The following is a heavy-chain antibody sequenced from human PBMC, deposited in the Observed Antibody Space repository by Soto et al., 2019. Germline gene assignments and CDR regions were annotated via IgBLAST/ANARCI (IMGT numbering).Heavy chain of an antibody. CDR3: ARGKADSGYYYYYMDV. D-gene: IGHD1-26*01. CDR2: INPNSGGT. J-gene: IGHJ6*03. Sequence: ASVKVSCKASGYTFTGYYMHWVRQAPGQGLEWMGWINPNSGGTNYAQKFQGWVTMTRDTSISTAYMELSRLRSDDTAVYYCARGKADSGYYYYYMDVWGKGTTVTVSS. CDR1: GYTFTGYY. V-gene: IGHV1-2*04.